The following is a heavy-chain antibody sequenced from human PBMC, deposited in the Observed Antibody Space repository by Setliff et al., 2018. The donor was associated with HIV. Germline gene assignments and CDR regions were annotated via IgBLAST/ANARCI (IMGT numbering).Heavy chain of an antibody. CDR1: GYSISSGYY. J-gene: IGHJ4*02. D-gene: IGHD3-22*01. CDR2: IYHSGST. V-gene: IGHV4-38-2*02. Sequence: PSETLSLTCTVSGYSISSGYYWGWIRQPPGKGLEWIGLIYHSGSTYYNPSLKSRVTISVDTSKNQFSLKLRSVTAADTAVYWCAREDSSYHYFDSWGQGMLVTVSS. CDR3: AREDSSYHYFDS.